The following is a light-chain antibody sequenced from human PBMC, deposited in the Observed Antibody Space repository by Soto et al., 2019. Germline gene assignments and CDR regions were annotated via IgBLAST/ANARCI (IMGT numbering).Light chain of an antibody. V-gene: IGLV2-14*01. CDR1: SSDVGRYNY. J-gene: IGLJ2*01. CDR3: SSYSTTSSPHVL. CDR2: EVG. Sequence: QSVLTQPASVSGSPGQSITISCTGTSSDVGRYNYVSWYQQHPGKAPKVMIYEVGYRPSGVSSRFSGSKSGNTASLTISGLQAEDEADFYCSSYSTTSSPHVLFGGGTKLTVL.